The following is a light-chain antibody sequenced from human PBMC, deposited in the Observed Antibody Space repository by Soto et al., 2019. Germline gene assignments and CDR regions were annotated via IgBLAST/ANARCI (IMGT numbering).Light chain of an antibody. CDR3: QQRSNWPAT. V-gene: IGKV3-11*01. J-gene: IGKJ4*01. CDR2: DAS. Sequence: EIVLTKSPATLSLSPGERATLSCSASQSVSTYLAWYQQKPGQAPRLLIDDASNRATGIPARFSGSGSVTDFTLTISSLEPEDFPVYDGQQRSNWPATFGGGTKVEIK. CDR1: QSVSTY.